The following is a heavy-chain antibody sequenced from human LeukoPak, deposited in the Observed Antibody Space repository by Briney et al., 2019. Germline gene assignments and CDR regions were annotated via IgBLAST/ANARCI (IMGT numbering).Heavy chain of an antibody. Sequence: GGSLRLSCAASGFTFSSYAMSWVRRAPGKGLEWVSAISGSGVYTYYVDSVQGRFTISRDNSKNTLYLQMNSLRADDTAVYYCAKDPDPYYFDYWGQGALVTVSS. CDR2: ISGSGVYT. J-gene: IGHJ4*02. D-gene: IGHD1-14*01. CDR3: AKDPDPYYFDY. CDR1: GFTFSSYA. V-gene: IGHV3-23*01.